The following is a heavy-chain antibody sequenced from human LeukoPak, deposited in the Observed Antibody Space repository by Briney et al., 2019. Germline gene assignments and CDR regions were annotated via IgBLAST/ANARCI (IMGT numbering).Heavy chain of an antibody. Sequence: NPSETLSLTCAVYGGSFSGYYWSWIRQPPGKGLEWIGEINHSGSTNYNPSLKSRVTISVDTSKNQFSLKLSSVTAADTAVYYCARYGITIVRGGKYYFDSWGQGTLVTVSS. CDR3: ARYGITIVRGGKYYFDS. D-gene: IGHD3-10*01. CDR2: INHSGST. J-gene: IGHJ4*02. V-gene: IGHV4-34*01. CDR1: GGSFSGYY.